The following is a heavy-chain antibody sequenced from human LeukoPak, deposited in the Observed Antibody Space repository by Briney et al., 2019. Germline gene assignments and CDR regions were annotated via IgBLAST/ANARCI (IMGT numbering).Heavy chain of an antibody. CDR2: ISYDGSNK. J-gene: IGHJ4*02. CDR3: AKVFRGVVAPTPPLVYY. V-gene: IGHV3-30*18. Sequence: GGSLRLSCAASGFTFRSYGMHWVRQAPGKGLEWVAVISYDGSNKYYADSVKGRFTISRDNSKNTLYLQMNSLRAEDTAVYYCAKVFRGVVAPTPPLVYYWGQGTLVTVSS. CDR1: GFTFRSYG. D-gene: IGHD2-15*01.